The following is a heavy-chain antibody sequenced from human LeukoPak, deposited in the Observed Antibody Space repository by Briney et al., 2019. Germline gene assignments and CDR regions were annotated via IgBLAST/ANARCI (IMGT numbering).Heavy chain of an antibody. J-gene: IGHJ4*02. CDR2: IYGSGNT. Sequence: SETLSLTCTVSGASISSWYWSWIRQPPGKGLEWIGYIYGSGNTNYNPSLKSRVTMSIDTSKNQFSLMLTSVTAADAATYYCARETSLAGFASGLGFNYWGQGILVTVSS. V-gene: IGHV4-59*01. CDR3: ARETSLAGFASGLGFNY. CDR1: GASISSWY. D-gene: IGHD6-19*01.